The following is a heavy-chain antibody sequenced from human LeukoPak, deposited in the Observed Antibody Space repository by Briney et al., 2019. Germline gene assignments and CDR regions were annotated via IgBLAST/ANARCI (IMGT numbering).Heavy chain of an antibody. CDR2: ISGSGAKT. J-gene: IGHJ4*02. Sequence: PGGSLRLSCAASGFTFSSYAMSWVRQAPGKGLEWVSAISGSGAKTYYADSVKGRFTISRDNSRNTLYLQMNGLRAEDTAVYYCVRDRLGDFYFDYWGQGTLVTVSS. D-gene: IGHD3-16*01. CDR3: VRDRLGDFYFDY. CDR1: GFTFSSYA. V-gene: IGHV3-23*01.